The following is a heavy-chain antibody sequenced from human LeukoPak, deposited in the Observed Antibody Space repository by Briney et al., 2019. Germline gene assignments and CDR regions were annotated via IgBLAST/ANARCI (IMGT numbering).Heavy chain of an antibody. CDR3: ARDVSYDSSAHDAFDI. V-gene: IGHV4-30-4*01. Sequence: SETLSLTCTVSGGSISSGDYYWSWIRQPPGKGLEWIGYIYYSGSTYYNPSLKGRVTISVDTSKNQFSLKLSSVTAADTAVYYCARDVSYDSSAHDAFDIWGQGTMVTVSS. CDR2: IYYSGST. D-gene: IGHD3-22*01. J-gene: IGHJ3*02. CDR1: GGSISSGDYY.